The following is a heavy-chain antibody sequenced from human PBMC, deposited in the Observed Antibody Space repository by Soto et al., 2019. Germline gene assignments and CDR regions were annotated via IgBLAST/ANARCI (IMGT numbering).Heavy chain of an antibody. CDR1: GGSFSSGDYY. CDR2: IYYTGST. J-gene: IGHJ6*02. V-gene: IGHV4-30-4*01. Sequence: SETLSLTCTVSGGSFSSGDYYWSWVRQPPGKGLEWIGYIYYTGSTFNNPSLKSRVSISIDTFKTQFSLKLSSVTAADTAVYYCARIHFGDEPSYYYYGMDVWGQGTTVTSP. D-gene: IGHD4-17*01. CDR3: ARIHFGDEPSYYYYGMDV.